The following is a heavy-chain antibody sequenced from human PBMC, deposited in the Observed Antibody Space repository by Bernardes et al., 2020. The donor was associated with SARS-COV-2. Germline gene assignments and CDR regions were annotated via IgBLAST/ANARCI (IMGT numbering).Heavy chain of an antibody. CDR2: INNERRNI. CDR3: VRSAFSGGSGYFFDS. V-gene: IGHV3-74*01. D-gene: IGHD3-22*01. Sequence: GSRRLAWAAAGVTFSTFCIHWDRQVPGKGLVWDSRINNERRNIAYANSVKGRFIISRDKATHTPYLQMNSLVVEDAAMYYCVRSAFSGGSGYFFDSWAQGTLVTVSS. J-gene: IGHJ4*02. CDR1: GVTFSTFC.